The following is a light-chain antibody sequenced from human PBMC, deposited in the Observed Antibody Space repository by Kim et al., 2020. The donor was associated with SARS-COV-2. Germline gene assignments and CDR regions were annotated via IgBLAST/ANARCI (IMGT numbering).Light chain of an antibody. CDR2: EVN. CDR3: CSYAGGHSLV. Sequence: QSALTQPASVSGSPGQSITISCTGTSGDVGSYNLVSWYQHLPGKAPRLMIYEVNRRPSGVSDRFSGSKSGITASLTISGLQAEDEADYYCCSYAGGHSLVFGGGTQLTVL. V-gene: IGLV2-23*02. J-gene: IGLJ2*01. CDR1: SGDVGSYNL.